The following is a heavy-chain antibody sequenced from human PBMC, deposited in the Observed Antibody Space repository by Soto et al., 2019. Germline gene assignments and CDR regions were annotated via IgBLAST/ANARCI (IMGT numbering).Heavy chain of an antibody. V-gene: IGHV3-33*01. D-gene: IGHD3-22*01. CDR1: GFTFSSYG. CDR2: IWYDGSNK. Sequence: LRLSCAASGFTFSSYGMHWVRQAPGKGLEWVAVIWYDGSNKYYADSVKGRFTISRDNSKNTLYLQMNSLRAEDTAVYYCARDYYYDSSGPFDYWGQGTLVTVSS. CDR3: ARDYYYDSSGPFDY. J-gene: IGHJ4*02.